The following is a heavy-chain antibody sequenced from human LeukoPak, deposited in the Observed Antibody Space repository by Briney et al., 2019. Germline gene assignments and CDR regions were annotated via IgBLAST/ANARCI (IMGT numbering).Heavy chain of an antibody. CDR1: SGSLSGYY. Sequence: SETLSLTCAVYSGSLSGYYGSWIRQSPGKGLEWIGEINHSGSTNYNPSLKSRVTISVDTSKNQFSLELTSVTAADTAVYYCARRSIPAEGSFDPWGQGTLVTVSS. CDR3: ARRSIPAEGSFDP. D-gene: IGHD6-13*01. J-gene: IGHJ5*02. V-gene: IGHV4-34*01. CDR2: INHSGST.